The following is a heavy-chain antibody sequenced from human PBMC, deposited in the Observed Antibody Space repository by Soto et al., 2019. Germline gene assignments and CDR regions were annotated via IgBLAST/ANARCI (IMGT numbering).Heavy chain of an antibody. D-gene: IGHD4-17*01. CDR1: GFTFRNYA. Sequence: EVQLLESGGGLVQPGGSLRLSCEASGFTFRNYAMNWVRQAPGMGLGWVSAISGSGGRTYYADSVKGLFTISRDNAKNMGYLQMNSLRVEDTAVYYCAKDLMTTVTTVAAQWGQGTLVTVSS. CDR2: ISGSGGRT. CDR3: AKDLMTTVTTVAAQ. J-gene: IGHJ4*02. V-gene: IGHV3-23*01.